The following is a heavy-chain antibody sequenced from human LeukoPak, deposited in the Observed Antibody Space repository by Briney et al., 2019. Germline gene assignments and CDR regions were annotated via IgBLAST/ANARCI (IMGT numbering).Heavy chain of an antibody. Sequence: GASVKVSCKASGYTFTGYYMHWVRQAPGQGLEWMGWINPNSGGTNYAQKFQGRVTMTRETSISTAYMELSRLRSDDTAVYYCARVRTTVMYYYYYGMDVWGQGTTVTVSS. J-gene: IGHJ6*02. CDR1: GYTFTGYY. CDR3: ARVRTTVMYYYYYGMDV. V-gene: IGHV1-2*02. CDR2: INPNSGGT. D-gene: IGHD4-17*01.